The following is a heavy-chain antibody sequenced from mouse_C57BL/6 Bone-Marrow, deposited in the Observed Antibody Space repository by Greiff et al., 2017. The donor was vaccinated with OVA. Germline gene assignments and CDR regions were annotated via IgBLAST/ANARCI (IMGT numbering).Heavy chain of an antibody. Sequence: VQLQQPGAELVKPGASVKMSCKASGYTFTSYWITWVKQRPGQGLEWIGDIYPGSGSTNYNEKFKSKATLTVDTSSSTAYMQLSSLTSEDSAVYYCARWISYYSNFYYFDYWGQGTTLTVSS. CDR1: GYTFTSYW. CDR2: IYPGSGST. CDR3: ARWISYYSNFYYFDY. V-gene: IGHV1-55*01. D-gene: IGHD2-5*01. J-gene: IGHJ2*01.